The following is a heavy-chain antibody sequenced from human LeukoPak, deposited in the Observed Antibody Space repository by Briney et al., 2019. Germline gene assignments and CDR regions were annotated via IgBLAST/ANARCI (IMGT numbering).Heavy chain of an antibody. CDR2: ISSGTTM. Sequence: GGSLRLSCAASGFTFSSYEMNWVRQAPGKGLEGVSYISSGTTMYYADSVKGRFTIPRDNAKSSLYLQMNSLRAEDTAVYYCARGLRLNHWGQGTLVTVSS. CDR3: ARGLRLNH. D-gene: IGHD5-12*01. CDR1: GFTFSSYE. J-gene: IGHJ5*02. V-gene: IGHV3-48*03.